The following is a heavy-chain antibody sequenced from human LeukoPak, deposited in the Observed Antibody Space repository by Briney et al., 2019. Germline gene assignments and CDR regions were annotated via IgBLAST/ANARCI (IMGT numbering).Heavy chain of an antibody. D-gene: IGHD1-1*01. J-gene: IGHJ6*02. CDR2: INPNSGGT. CDR3: ARELEVPRYYYYYGMDV. Sequence: ASVKVSCKASGYTFTGYYMHWVRQAPGQGLEWMGWINPNSGGTNYAQKFQGRVTMTRDTSISTAHMELSRLRSDDTAVYYCARELEVPRYYYYYGMDVWGQGTTVTVSS. V-gene: IGHV1-2*02. CDR1: GYTFTGYY.